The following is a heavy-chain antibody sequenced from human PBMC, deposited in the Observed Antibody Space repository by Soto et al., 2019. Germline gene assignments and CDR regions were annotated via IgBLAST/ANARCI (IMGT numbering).Heavy chain of an antibody. D-gene: IGHD2-2*01. J-gene: IGHJ4*02. CDR1: GLTVSSYA. Sequence: EVLLLESGGGLVQPGGSLRLSCAASGLTVSSYAMSWVRQAPGKGLEWVSGISGSGDTTYYADSVKGRFTISRDSSKNTLNLQMNSLRAEDTAVYYCAKDRLPAATTEFFGDWGQGTLVTVSS. CDR2: ISGSGDTT. CDR3: AKDRLPAATTEFFGD. V-gene: IGHV3-23*01.